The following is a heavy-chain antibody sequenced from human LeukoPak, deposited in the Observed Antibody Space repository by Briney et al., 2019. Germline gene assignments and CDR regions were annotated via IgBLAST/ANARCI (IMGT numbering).Heavy chain of an antibody. CDR3: ARASYDFWSGYLPAHYYYYYMDV. J-gene: IGHJ6*03. D-gene: IGHD3-3*01. V-gene: IGHV1-18*01. Sequence: ASVKVSCKASGYTFTSYGISWVRQAPGQGLEWMGWISAYNGNTNYAQKLQGRVTMTTDTSTSTAYMELRSLRSDDTAVYYCARASYDFWSGYLPAHYYYYYMDVWGKGTTVTVSS. CDR2: ISAYNGNT. CDR1: GYTFTSYG.